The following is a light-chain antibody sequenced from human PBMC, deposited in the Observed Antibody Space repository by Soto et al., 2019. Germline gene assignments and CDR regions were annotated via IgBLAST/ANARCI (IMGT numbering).Light chain of an antibody. Sequence: QTVVTQEPSLTVSPGGTVTLTCASSTGTVTSGHYPNWLQQKPGQAPRALIYSTDTRHSWTPARFSGSLLGGKADLTLSGVQPEYEADYYFLLYYGGAVVFGGGAKLTVL. CDR1: TGTVTSGHY. CDR2: STD. V-gene: IGLV7-43*01. J-gene: IGLJ2*01. CDR3: LLYYGGAVV.